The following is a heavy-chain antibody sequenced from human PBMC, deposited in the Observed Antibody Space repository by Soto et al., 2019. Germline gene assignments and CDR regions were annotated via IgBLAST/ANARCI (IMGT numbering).Heavy chain of an antibody. CDR2: ISAYNGNT. D-gene: IGHD6-13*01. J-gene: IGHJ6*02. CDR1: GYTFTSYV. Sequence: QVQLVQSGAEVKKPGASVKVSCKASGYTFTSYVISWVRQAPGQGLEWMGWISAYNGNTNHAQKLXAXAXMTTDTPTSTSYMELTSLRSDGTAGYYGASYREQLVWYGMDVWGQGTTVTVSS. V-gene: IGHV1-18*01. CDR3: ASYREQLVWYGMDV.